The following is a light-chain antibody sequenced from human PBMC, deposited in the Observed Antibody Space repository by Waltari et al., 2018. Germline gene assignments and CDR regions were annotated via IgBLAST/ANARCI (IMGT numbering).Light chain of an antibody. J-gene: IGLJ3*02. V-gene: IGLV2-14*03. CDR3: TSQALDGVVL. Sequence: QSALTQPASVSGSRGQSITISCTGMGSAIADSDFVSWYQHQPGKAPRVIIYDFTNRPSGISHRFSASKSANSASLTISGLQPEDEGEYYCTSQALDGVVLFGGGTQVTV. CDR1: GSAIADSDF. CDR2: DFT.